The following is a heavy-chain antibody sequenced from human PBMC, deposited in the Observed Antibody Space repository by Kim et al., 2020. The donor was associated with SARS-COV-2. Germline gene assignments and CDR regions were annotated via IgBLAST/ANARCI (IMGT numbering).Heavy chain of an antibody. Sequence: GRNKYYADSVKGQLTISRDNSKNTLYLQVSGLRAEGTAVYYCCSGGMGIDYGGQGTLVTVSS. V-gene: IGHV3-33*01. CDR2: GRNK. CDR3: CSGGMGIDY. D-gene: IGHD2-15*01. J-gene: IGHJ4*02.